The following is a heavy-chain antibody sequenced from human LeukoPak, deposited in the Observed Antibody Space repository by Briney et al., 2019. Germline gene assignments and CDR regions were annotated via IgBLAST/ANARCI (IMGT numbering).Heavy chain of an antibody. V-gene: IGHV1-46*01. J-gene: IGHJ4*02. CDR3: ARDPNQGYFDY. CDR1: GYTFTSYY. CDR2: INPSGGST. Sequence: ASVKVSCKASGYTFTSYYMHWVRQAPGQGLEWMGIINPSGGSTSYAQKFQGRVTMTRETSTSKVYTELSSLRSEDTAVYYCARDPNQGYFDYWGQGTLVTVSS.